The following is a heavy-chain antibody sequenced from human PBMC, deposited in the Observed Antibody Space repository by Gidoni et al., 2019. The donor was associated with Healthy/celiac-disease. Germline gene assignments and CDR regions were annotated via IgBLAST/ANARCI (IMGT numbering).Heavy chain of an antibody. CDR1: GGSISSYS. V-gene: IGHV4-59*08. Sequence: QVQLQESGTGLVKPSETLSITCTVSGGSISSYSWSWIRQPPGKALEWIGYIYYSGSTNYNPSLKSRVTISVDTSNDQFSLKLSSVTAADTAVYYCARLIVPDDLDYWGQGTLSPSPQ. CDR3: ARLIVPDDLDY. CDR2: IYYSGST. J-gene: IGHJ4*02. D-gene: IGHD1-1*01.